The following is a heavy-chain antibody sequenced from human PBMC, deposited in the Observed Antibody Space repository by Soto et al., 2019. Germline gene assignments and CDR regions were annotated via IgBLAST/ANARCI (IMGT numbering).Heavy chain of an antibody. D-gene: IGHD6-19*01. V-gene: IGHV3-13*01. Sequence: EVQLVESGGGLVQPGGSLRRSCAASGFTFSSYDMHWVRQATGKGLEWVLAIGTAGDTYYPGYVKGRFTIPRENAKNSLYLQMNSLRAGDTAVYYCARGRNSSGWYKRRAFDIWGQGTMVTVSS. CDR2: IGTAGDT. CDR1: GFTFSSYD. J-gene: IGHJ3*02. CDR3: ARGRNSSGWYKRRAFDI.